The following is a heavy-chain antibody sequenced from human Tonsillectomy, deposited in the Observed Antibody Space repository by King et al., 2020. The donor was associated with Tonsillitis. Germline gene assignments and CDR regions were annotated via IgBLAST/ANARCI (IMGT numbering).Heavy chain of an antibody. CDR3: AKDDGDVTYYYYGMDV. D-gene: IGHD3-10*01. V-gene: IGHV3-23*04. J-gene: IGHJ6*02. CDR1: GFTFSSYA. Sequence: VQLVESGGGLVQPGGSLRLSCAASGFTFSSYAMSWVRQAPGKGLEWVSAIRGSGGSTYYADSVKGRFTISRDNSKDTLYLQMNSLRAEDTAVYHCAKDDGDVTYYYYGMDVWGQGTTVTVSS. CDR2: IRGSGGST.